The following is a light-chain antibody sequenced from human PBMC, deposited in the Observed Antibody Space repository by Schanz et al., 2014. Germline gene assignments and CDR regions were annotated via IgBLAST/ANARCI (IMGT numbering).Light chain of an antibody. Sequence: EIVLTQSPATLSLSPGERATLSCRASQSVSSYLAWYQQKPGQAPRLLIYDASNRATGIPARFSGSGSGTEFTLTISSLQSEDCAVYYCQQHSNWPPYMYTFGQGTKLVIK. J-gene: IGKJ2*01. CDR3: QQHSNWPPYMYT. CDR1: QSVSSY. V-gene: IGKV3-11*01. CDR2: DAS.